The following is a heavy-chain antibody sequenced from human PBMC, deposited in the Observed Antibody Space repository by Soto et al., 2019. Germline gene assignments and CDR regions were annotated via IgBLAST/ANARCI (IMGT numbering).Heavy chain of an antibody. CDR1: GFSFTSQW. Sequence: GESLKISCKGSGFSFTSQWIAWVRQMPGEGLEWMGTVYPSDSHTRYSPSFQGQVTISADKSISTAYLQWSSLKASDTAMYYCARQSGETHTPMDHWGQGTLVTVSS. CDR3: ARQSGETHTPMDH. CDR2: VYPSDSHT. D-gene: IGHD5-18*01. J-gene: IGHJ4*02. V-gene: IGHV5-51*01.